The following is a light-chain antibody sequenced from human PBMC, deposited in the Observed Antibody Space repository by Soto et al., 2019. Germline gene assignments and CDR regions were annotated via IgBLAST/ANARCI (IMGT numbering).Light chain of an antibody. V-gene: IGLV2-8*01. CDR2: EVS. CDR3: SSYAGSTRYD. CDR1: SSDVGGYNY. Sequence: QSVLTQPPSASGSPGQSVTISCTGSSSDVGGYNYVSWYQQHPGKAPKLMIYEVSKRPSGVPDRFSGSKSGNTASLTVSGLQAEDEADYDCSSYAGSTRYDFVTGTKVTV. J-gene: IGLJ1*01.